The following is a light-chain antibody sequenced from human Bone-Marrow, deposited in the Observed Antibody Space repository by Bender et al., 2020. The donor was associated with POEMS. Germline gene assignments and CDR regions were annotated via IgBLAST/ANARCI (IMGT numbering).Light chain of an antibody. J-gene: IGLJ3*02. CDR3: CSYAGSATWV. Sequence: QSALTQPASVSGSPGQSITISCTGISSDVGSYNLVSWYQQHPGKAPKLIIYDASKRTSGVSNRFSGSKFGNTASLTISGLQAEDEADYYCCSYAGSATWVFGGGTKLTIL. CDR1: SSDVGSYNL. CDR2: DAS. V-gene: IGLV2-23*01.